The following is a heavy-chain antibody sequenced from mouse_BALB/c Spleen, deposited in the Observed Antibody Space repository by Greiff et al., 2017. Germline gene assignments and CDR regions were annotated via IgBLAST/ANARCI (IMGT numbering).Heavy chain of an antibody. CDR2: INPSTGYT. CDR1: GYTFTSYW. Sequence: QVHVKQSGAELAKPGASVKMSCKASGYTFTSYWMHWVKQRPGQGLEWIGYINPSTGYTEYNQKFKDKATLTADKSSSTAYMQLSSLTSEDSAVYYCARIYYGSSYRFAYWGQGTLVTVSA. D-gene: IGHD1-1*01. V-gene: IGHV1-7*01. J-gene: IGHJ3*01. CDR3: ARIYYGSSYRFAY.